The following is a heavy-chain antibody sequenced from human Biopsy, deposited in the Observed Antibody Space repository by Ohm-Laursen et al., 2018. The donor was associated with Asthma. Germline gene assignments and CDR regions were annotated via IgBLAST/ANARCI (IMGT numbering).Heavy chain of an antibody. J-gene: IGHJ4*02. CDR2: IHYSGST. D-gene: IGHD2-15*01. V-gene: IGHV4-59*01. Sequence: GTLSLTCTVSGVSIRSYYWTWIRQPPGKGLEWIGNIHYSGSTYSNPSLKNRVTISVDTSKKQISLRLSSVIAADTAVYYCAGFCSGGNCPDHWGQGTLVTVSS. CDR1: GVSIRSYY. CDR3: AGFCSGGNCPDH.